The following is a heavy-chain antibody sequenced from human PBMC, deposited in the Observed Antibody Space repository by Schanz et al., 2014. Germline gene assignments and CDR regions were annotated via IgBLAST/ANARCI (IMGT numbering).Heavy chain of an antibody. V-gene: IGHV3-23*01. J-gene: IGHJ6*02. D-gene: IGHD3-9*01. CDR2: LSGSGGST. CDR3: ARDSGPYYDKSMDV. Sequence: VQLLQFGGGVVQPGRSLRLSCAVSGFTVSSNHMSWVRQAPGKGLEWVSALSGSGGSTYYADSVKGRFTISRDNSKNTLYLQMNSLRAEDTAVYYCARDSGPYYDKSMDVWGQGTTVAVSS. CDR1: GFTVSSNH.